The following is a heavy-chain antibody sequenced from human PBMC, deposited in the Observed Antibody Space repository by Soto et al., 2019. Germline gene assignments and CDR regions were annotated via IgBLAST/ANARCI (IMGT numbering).Heavy chain of an antibody. V-gene: IGHV3-30-3*01. D-gene: IGHD3-3*01. CDR3: ARDVRRFSSMEV. J-gene: IGHJ6*02. CDR2: MSYDGSNK. Sequence: QVQLVESGGGVVQPGRSLRLSCAASGFPFSTYAMHWVRQAPGKGLEWVAVMSYDGSNKYYADSVKGRFTISRDNSQNTLYLQMNSLRGEDTAVYYCARDVRRFSSMEVWGQGTTVTVSS. CDR1: GFPFSTYA.